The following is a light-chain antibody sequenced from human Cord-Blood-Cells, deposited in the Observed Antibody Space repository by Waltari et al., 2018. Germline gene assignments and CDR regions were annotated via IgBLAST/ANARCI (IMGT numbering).Light chain of an antibody. Sequence: EIVLTQSPAPLSLSSGERATLSCRASQSVSSYLAWYQQKPGQSPRLLIYDASNRATGIPARCSGSGSGTDFTLTISSLEPEDFAVYYCQQRSNWPFTFGGGTKVEIK. CDR2: DAS. CDR3: QQRSNWPFT. V-gene: IGKV3-11*01. J-gene: IGKJ4*01. CDR1: QSVSSY.